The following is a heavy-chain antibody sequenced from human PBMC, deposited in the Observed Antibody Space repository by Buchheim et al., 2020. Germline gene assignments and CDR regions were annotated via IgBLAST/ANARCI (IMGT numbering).Heavy chain of an antibody. CDR2: ISGSGGST. CDR3: AKDHWNYYDSSGYYSY. V-gene: IGHV3-23*01. Sequence: EVQLLESGGGLVQPGGSLRLSCAASGFTFSSYAMSWVRQAPGKGLEWVSAISGSGGSTYYADSVKGRFTISRDNSKNTLYMPMNSLRAEDTAVYYCAKDHWNYYDSSGYYSYWGQGTL. D-gene: IGHD3-22*01. CDR1: GFTFSSYA. J-gene: IGHJ4*02.